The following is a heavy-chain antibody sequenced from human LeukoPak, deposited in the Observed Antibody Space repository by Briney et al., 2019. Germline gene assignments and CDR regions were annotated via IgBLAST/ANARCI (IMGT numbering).Heavy chain of an antibody. CDR2: IHYSGST. J-gene: IGHJ4*02. CDR3: ASISYGSGSIEY. CDR1: GGSISSYY. D-gene: IGHD3-10*01. Sequence: SETLSLTCTVSGGSISSYYWSWIRQPPGKGLEWIGYIHYSGSTKYNPSLKSRVTISVDTSKNQFSLKLSSVTAADTAVYYCASISYGSGSIEYWGQGTLVTVSS. V-gene: IGHV4-59*01.